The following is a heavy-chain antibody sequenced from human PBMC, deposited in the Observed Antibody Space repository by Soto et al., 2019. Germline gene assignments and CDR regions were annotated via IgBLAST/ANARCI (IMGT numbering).Heavy chain of an antibody. V-gene: IGHV3-15*01. Sequence: EVLLVESGGGLVEPGGSLRLSCAASGFTFSNAWMSWVRQAPGKGLEWVGRIKTKTDGGATDYAAPVKGRFTISRDDSKNTLLLQMSSLATEDTALYYCTTFSYDDLLGHYELDYWGQGTLVTVSS. J-gene: IGHJ4*02. D-gene: IGHD3-16*01. CDR1: GFTFSNAW. CDR3: TTFSYDDLLGHYELDY. CDR2: IKTKTDGGAT.